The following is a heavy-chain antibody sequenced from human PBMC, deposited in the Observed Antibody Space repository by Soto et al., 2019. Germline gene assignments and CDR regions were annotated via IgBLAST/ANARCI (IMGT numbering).Heavy chain of an antibody. CDR2: ISSSSSTI. V-gene: IGHV3-48*02. J-gene: IGHJ4*02. CDR1: GFTFSSYS. Sequence: GGSLRLSCAASGFTFSSYSMNWVRQAPGKGLEWVSYISSSSSTIYYTDSVKGRFTISRDNAKNSLYLQMNSLRDEDTAVYYCASYSFKQFDYWGQGTLVTVSS. CDR3: ASYSFKQFDY. D-gene: IGHD5-18*01.